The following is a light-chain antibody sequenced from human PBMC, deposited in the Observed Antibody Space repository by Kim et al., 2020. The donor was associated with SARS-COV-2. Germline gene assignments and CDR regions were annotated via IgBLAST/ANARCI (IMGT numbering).Light chain of an antibody. Sequence: PPGQTARLTRSGDKMGVKISCWCQKKTGPAPVLVIYQGNKRPSGVPERFSGSNSGDPASLTHSGTQAMDEAELFWQAWDSSTGVVFGGGTQLTVL. CDR1: KMGVKI. CDR2: QGN. V-gene: IGLV3-1*01. J-gene: IGLJ2*01. CDR3: QAWDSSTGVV.